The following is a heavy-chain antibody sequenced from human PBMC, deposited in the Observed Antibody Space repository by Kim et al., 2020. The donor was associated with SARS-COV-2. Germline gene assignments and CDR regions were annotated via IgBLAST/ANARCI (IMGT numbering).Heavy chain of an antibody. J-gene: IGHJ1*01. CDR1: GFTFTSSA. V-gene: IGHV1-58*01. CDR2: IVVGSGNT. Sequence: SVKVSCKASGFTFTSSAVQWVRQARGQRLEWIGWIVVGSGNTNYAQKFQERVTITRDMSTSTAYMELSSLRSEDTAVYYCAADGRYSSSWYRGGHWGQGTLVTVSS. CDR3: AADGRYSSSWYRGGH. D-gene: IGHD6-13*01.